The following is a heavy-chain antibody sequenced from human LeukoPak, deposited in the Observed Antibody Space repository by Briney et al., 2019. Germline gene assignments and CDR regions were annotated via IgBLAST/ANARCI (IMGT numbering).Heavy chain of an antibody. V-gene: IGHV3-23*01. D-gene: IGHD6-13*01. CDR3: GEFDY. Sequence: PGGSLRLSCAASGFTFSSYAMSWGRQAPGKGVERVSAISGSGGSTYYADSVKGRFTISRDNSKNTLYLQMNSLYYCAKGAAAAGEFDYWGQGTPVTVPS. CDR2: ISGSGGST. CDR1: GFTFSSYA. J-gene: IGHJ4*02.